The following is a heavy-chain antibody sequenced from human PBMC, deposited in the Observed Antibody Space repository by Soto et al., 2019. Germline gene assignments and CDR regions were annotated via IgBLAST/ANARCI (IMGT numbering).Heavy chain of an antibody. CDR3: ARESEDIAAAAMGNYYYYMDV. J-gene: IGHJ6*03. CDR1: GFTFSSYS. D-gene: IGHD6-13*01. Sequence: GGSLRLSCAASGFTFSSYSMNWVRQAPGKGLEWVSSISSSSSYIYYADSVKGRFTISRDNAKNSLYLQMNSLRAEDRAVYYCARESEDIAAAAMGNYYYYMDVWGKGTTVTVSS. CDR2: ISSSSSYI. V-gene: IGHV3-21*01.